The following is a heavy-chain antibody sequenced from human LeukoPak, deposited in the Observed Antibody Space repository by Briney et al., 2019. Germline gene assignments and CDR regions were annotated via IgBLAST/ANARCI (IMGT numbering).Heavy chain of an antibody. Sequence: SETLSLTCAVYGGSFSGYYWSWIRQPPGKGLEWIGEINHSGSTNYNPSLKSRVTISVGTSKNQFSLKLSSVTAADTAVYYCARTKGYSYGYSYFQHWGQGTLVTVSS. D-gene: IGHD5-18*01. V-gene: IGHV4-34*01. CDR2: INHSGST. J-gene: IGHJ1*01. CDR3: ARTKGYSYGYSYFQH. CDR1: GGSFSGYY.